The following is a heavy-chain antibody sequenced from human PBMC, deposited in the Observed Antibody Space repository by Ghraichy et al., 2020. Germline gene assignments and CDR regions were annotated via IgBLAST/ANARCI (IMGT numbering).Heavy chain of an antibody. J-gene: IGHJ4*02. D-gene: IGHD4-17*01. V-gene: IGHV4-4*02. Sequence: SETLSLTCAVSGGSISSSNWWSWVRQPPGKGLEWIGEIYHSGSTNYHPSLKSRVTLSVDKSKNQFSLKLSSVTAADTAVYYCARRNYGDYSFFDYWGQGTLFTVSS. CDR2: IYHSGST. CDR1: GGSISSSNW. CDR3: ARRNYGDYSFFDY.